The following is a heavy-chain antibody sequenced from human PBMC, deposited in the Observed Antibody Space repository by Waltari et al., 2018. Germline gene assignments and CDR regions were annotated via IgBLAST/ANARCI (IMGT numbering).Heavy chain of an antibody. CDR3: AREGGSYEWNWFDP. CDR1: GYTFTSYD. Sequence: QVQLVQSGAEVKKPGASATVSCQASGYTFTSYDLNWVRPATGQGLEWMGWMNPNSGNTGYAQKFQGRVTMTRNTSISTAYMELSSLRSEDTAVYYCAREGGSYEWNWFDPWGQGTLVTVSS. V-gene: IGHV1-8*01. CDR2: MNPNSGNT. D-gene: IGHD1-26*01. J-gene: IGHJ5*02.